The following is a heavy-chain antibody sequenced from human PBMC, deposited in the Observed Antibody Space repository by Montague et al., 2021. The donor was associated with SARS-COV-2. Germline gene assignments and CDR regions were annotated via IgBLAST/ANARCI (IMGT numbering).Heavy chain of an antibody. CDR2: ISSSGATI. D-gene: IGHD2-8*01. CDR1: GFDFFNFD. CDR3: ATNKYCTLHDCLHGRHYFDH. Sequence: SLRLSWAASGFDFFNFDMAWVRQAPGRGLEWISDISSSGATILYADSLKGRFTISRDNIQKSLYLQMNSLRAEDAAVYYCATNKYCTLHDCLHGRHYFDHWGQGTLVTVSS. V-gene: IGHV3-48*03. J-gene: IGHJ4*02.